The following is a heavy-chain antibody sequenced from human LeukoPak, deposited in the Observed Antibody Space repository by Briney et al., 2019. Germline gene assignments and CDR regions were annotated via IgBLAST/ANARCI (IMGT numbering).Heavy chain of an antibody. CDR3: TREGLNWNDLDY. Sequence: GGSLRLSCAASGFTFSSYEMNWVRQAPGKGLEWVTYISSSGSTIYYADSVKGRFTISRDNAKNSLYLQMNSLRADDTAVYYCTREGLNWNDLDYWGQGTLVTVSS. CDR1: GFTFSSYE. V-gene: IGHV3-48*03. D-gene: IGHD1-20*01. J-gene: IGHJ4*02. CDR2: ISSSGSTI.